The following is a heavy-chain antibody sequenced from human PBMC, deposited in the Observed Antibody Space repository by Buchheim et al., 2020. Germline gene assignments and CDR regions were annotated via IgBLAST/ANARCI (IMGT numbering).Heavy chain of an antibody. J-gene: IGHJ3*02. D-gene: IGHD1-26*01. CDR2: IWYDGSNK. V-gene: IGHV3-33*01. CDR1: GFTFSSYG. CDR3: ARSSGSYSGYDAFDI. Sequence: QVQLVESGGGVVQPGRSLRLSCAASGFTFSSYGMHWVRQAPGKGLEWVAVIWYDGSNKYYADSVKGRFTISRDNSKNTLYLQMNSLRAEDTAVYYCARSSGSYSGYDAFDIWGQGT.